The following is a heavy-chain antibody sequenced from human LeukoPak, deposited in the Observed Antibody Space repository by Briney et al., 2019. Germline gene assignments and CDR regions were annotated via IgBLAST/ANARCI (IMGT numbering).Heavy chain of an antibody. V-gene: IGHV1-69*04. D-gene: IGHD1-26*01. Sequence: GASVKVSCKASGGTFSSYAISWVRQAPGQGLEWMGRIIPILGIANYAQKFQGRVTITADKSTSTAYMELSSLRSEDTAVYYCARDSPQYSGSYYFDYWGQGTLVTVSS. J-gene: IGHJ4*02. CDR1: GGTFSSYA. CDR2: IIPILGIA. CDR3: ARDSPQYSGSYYFDY.